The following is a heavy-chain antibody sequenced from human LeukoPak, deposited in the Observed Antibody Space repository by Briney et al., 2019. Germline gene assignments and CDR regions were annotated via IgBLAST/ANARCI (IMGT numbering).Heavy chain of an antibody. J-gene: IGHJ4*02. Sequence: GGSLRLSCAASGFTFSSYWMNWARQAPGKGLEWVASINHNGNVNYYVDSVKGRFTISRDNAKNSLYLQMSNLRAEDTAVYYCAKDIGSYDSSGYKQNWGQGTLVTVSS. V-gene: IGHV3-7*03. CDR1: GFTFSSYW. CDR3: AKDIGSYDSSGYKQN. CDR2: INHNGNVN. D-gene: IGHD3-22*01.